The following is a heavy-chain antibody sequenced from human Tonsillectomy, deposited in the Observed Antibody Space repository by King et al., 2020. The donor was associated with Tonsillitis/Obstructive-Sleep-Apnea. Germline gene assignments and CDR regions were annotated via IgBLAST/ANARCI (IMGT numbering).Heavy chain of an antibody. Sequence: QLVQSGAEVKKPGESLKISCKGSGYSFNTYWIGWVRQTPGKGLEQMGIIYPGDSDTIYNPSCKGKVTISVDRSVSVAYLQWSSLKASDTAIYFCARVRGITIIDYWGQGTPVTVSS. D-gene: IGHD3-3*01. V-gene: IGHV5-51*01. CDR1: GYSFNTYW. CDR3: ARVRGITIIDY. J-gene: IGHJ4*02. CDR2: IYPGDSDT.